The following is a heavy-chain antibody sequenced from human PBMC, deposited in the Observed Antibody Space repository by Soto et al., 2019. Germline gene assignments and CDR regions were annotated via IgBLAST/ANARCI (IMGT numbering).Heavy chain of an antibody. J-gene: IGHJ4*02. CDR2: SYYSGST. CDR1: GGSISSYY. V-gene: IGHV4-59*01. D-gene: IGHD4-17*01. Sequence: SESLSLTCTVSGGSISSYYGSWIRRPPGKGLEWIGYSYYSGSTNYNPSLKSRVTISVDTSKNQFSLKLSSVTAADTAVYYCARDGGHDYGDYFDYWGQGTLVTVSS. CDR3: ARDGGHDYGDYFDY.